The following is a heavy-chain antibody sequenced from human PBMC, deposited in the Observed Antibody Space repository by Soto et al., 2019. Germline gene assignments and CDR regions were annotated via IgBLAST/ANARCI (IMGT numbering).Heavy chain of an antibody. D-gene: IGHD1-1*01. Sequence: QVQLVQSGAEVKKPGASVKVSCKTSGYTFTNYDINWVRQAPGQGLEWMGWMNPNSGNTGYAQKFQGRVFITRSTPISTADMGLASRRSEDTAVYYCASGQLAHFEFWGQGALVTVSS. CDR3: ASGQLAHFEF. CDR1: GYTFTNYD. J-gene: IGHJ4*02. CDR2: MNPNSGNT. V-gene: IGHV1-8*01.